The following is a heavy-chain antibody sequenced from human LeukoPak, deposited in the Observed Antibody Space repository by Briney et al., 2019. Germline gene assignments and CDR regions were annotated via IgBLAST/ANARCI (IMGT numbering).Heavy chain of an antibody. CDR1: GFTFSSYS. D-gene: IGHD2-2*01. CDR2: ISSSSSYI. V-gene: IGHV3-21*01. J-gene: IGHJ3*02. CDR3: ARDRGRYCSSTSCLSNAFDI. Sequence: GGSLRLSCAAPGFTFSSYSMNWVRQAPGKGLEWVSSISSSSSYIYYADSVKGRFTISRDNAKNSLYLQMNGLRAEDTAVYYCARDRGRYCSSTSCLSNAFDIWGQGTMVTVSS.